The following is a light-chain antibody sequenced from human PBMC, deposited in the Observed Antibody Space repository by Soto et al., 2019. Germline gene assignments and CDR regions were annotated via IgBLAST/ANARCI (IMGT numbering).Light chain of an antibody. CDR1: QSVNNN. V-gene: IGKV3-15*01. Sequence: EIVMTQSPATLSVSPGERATLSCRASQSVNNNLAWYQQKPGQAPRLLIYGSSTRATGIPARFSGSGSGTEFTLTISSQQSEDFALYYCQQYNDWPPEYTFGQGTKLEIK. CDR2: GSS. CDR3: QQYNDWPPEYT. J-gene: IGKJ2*01.